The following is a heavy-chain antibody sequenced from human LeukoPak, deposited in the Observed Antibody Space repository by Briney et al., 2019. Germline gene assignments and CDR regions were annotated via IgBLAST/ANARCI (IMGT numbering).Heavy chain of an antibody. J-gene: IGHJ4*02. V-gene: IGHV4-34*01. D-gene: IGHD6-13*01. CDR3: ARSPREMSGVAAAGPFDY. CDR1: GGSFSGYY. CDR2: INHSGST. Sequence: SETLSLTCAVYGGSFSGYYWSWIRQPPGKGLEWIREINHSGSTNYNPSLKSRVTISVDTSKNQFSLKLSSVTAADTAVYYCARSPREMSGVAAAGPFDYWGQGTLVTVSS.